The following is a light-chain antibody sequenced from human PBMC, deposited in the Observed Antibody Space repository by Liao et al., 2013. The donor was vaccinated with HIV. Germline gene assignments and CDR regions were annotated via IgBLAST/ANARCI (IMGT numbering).Light chain of an antibody. J-gene: IGLJ1*01. CDR1: KLGEKY. CDR2: EDI. V-gene: IGLV3-1*01. Sequence: YELTQPPSVSVSPGQTASITCSGDKLGEKYACWYQQKPGQSPVLVIYEDIKRPSGIPERFSGSNSGNTATLTISGTQAMDEADYYCQVWDSSSDHPGVFGTGTKVTVL. CDR3: QVWDSSSDHPGV.